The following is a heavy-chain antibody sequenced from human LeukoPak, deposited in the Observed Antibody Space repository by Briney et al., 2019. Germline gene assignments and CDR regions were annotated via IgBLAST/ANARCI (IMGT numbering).Heavy chain of an antibody. J-gene: IGHJ4*02. CDR2: INPNSGGT. CDR1: GGTFSSYA. CDR3: AITFWSGYYN. V-gene: IGHV1-2*06. Sequence: ASVKVSCKASGGTFSSYAISWVRQAPGQGLEWMGRINPNSGGTNYAQKFQGRVTMTRDTSISTAYMELSRLRSDDTAVYYCAITFWSGYYNWGQGTLVTVSS. D-gene: IGHD3-3*01.